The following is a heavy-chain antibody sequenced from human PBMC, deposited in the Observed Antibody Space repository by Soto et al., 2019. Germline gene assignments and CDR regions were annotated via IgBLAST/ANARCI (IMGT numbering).Heavy chain of an antibody. D-gene: IGHD4-17*01. CDR3: ARRYGPGFDY. CDR1: GDSVSSNSAA. J-gene: IGHJ4*02. Sequence: SQTLSLTCAISGDSVSSNSAAWNWIRQSPSRGLEWLGRTYYRSKWYNDYAVSVKSRITISPDTSKNQFSLKLSSVTAADTAVYYCARRYGPGFDYWGQGTLVTVSS. V-gene: IGHV6-1*01. CDR2: TYYRSKWYN.